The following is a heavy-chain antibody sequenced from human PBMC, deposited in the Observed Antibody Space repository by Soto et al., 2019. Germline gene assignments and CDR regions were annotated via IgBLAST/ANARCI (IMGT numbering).Heavy chain of an antibody. J-gene: IGHJ4*02. CDR1: GFTFSSYA. CDR2: GSLGGST. Sequence: DVQLLESGGGLVQPAGALRLSCAASGFTFSSYAMGWVRQGPGKGLEWVAVGSLGGSTHYADSVRGRFTISRDNSKSTLSLQMSSLTAEDTAVYFCAKRRGAGGNFDYWGQGALVTVSS. V-gene: IGHV3-23*01. D-gene: IGHD1-26*01. CDR3: AKRRGAGGNFDY.